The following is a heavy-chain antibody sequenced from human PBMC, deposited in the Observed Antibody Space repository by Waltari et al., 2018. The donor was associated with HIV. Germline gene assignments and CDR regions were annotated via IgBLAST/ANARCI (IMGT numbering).Heavy chain of an antibody. CDR2: IYWDDDK. V-gene: IGHV2-5*02. Sequence: QITLKESGPTLVKPTQTLPLTCTFPGFSLSTRGVGVGWIRQPPGKALEWLALIYWDDDKRYSPSLKSRLTITKDTSKNQVVLTMTNMDPVDTATYYCAHMAGIAAAGGSFDYWGQGTLVTVSS. CDR3: AHMAGIAAAGGSFDY. J-gene: IGHJ4*02. CDR1: GFSLSTRGVG. D-gene: IGHD6-13*01.